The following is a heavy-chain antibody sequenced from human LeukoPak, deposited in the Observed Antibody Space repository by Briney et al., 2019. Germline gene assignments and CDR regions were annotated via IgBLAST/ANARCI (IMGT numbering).Heavy chain of an antibody. D-gene: IGHD2-2*01. CDR3: ARRYCSSASCRNSDAFDI. CDR1: GFTFSSYA. V-gene: IGHV3-30-3*01. CDR2: ISYDGSNK. Sequence: GGSLRLSCAASGFTFSSYAMHWVRQAPGKGLEWVAVISYDGSNKYYADSVKGRFTISRDNSKNTLYLQMNSLRAEDTAVYYCARRYCSSASCRNSDAFDIWGQGTMVTVSS. J-gene: IGHJ3*02.